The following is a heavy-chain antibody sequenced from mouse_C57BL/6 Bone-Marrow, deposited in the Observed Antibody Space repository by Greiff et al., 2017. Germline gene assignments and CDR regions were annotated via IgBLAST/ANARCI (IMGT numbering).Heavy chain of an antibody. CDR3: ARLPITTVVDHYFDY. CDR2: IYPRSGNT. D-gene: IGHD1-1*01. CDR1: GYTFTSYG. Sequence: QVQLQQSGAELARPGASVKLSCKASGYTFTSYGLSWVKQRTGQGLEWIGEIYPRSGNTDYNEKFKGKATRTADKSSSTAYMELSSLTSEDSAVYFCARLPITTVVDHYFDYWGQGTTLTVSS. V-gene: IGHV1-81*01. J-gene: IGHJ2*01.